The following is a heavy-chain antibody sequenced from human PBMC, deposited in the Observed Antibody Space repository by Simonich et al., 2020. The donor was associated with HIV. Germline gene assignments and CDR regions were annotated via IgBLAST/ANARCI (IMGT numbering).Heavy chain of an antibody. D-gene: IGHD6-13*01. Sequence: QVQLQKWGAGLLKPSETLSLTCAVYGGSFSGYYWSWNRQPPGKGLEWNGEINHSGSANYNPSLKSRVTISVDTSKKQFSLKLSSVTAADTAIYYCAREKGSSYDYWGQGTLVTVSS. V-gene: IGHV4-34*01. J-gene: IGHJ4*02. CDR3: AREKGSSYDY. CDR1: GGSFSGYY. CDR2: INHSGSA.